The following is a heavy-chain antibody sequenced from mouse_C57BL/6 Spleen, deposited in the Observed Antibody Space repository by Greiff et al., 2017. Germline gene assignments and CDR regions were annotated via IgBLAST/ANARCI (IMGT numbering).Heavy chain of an antibody. J-gene: IGHJ4*01. V-gene: IGHV1-82*01. CDR1: GYAFSSSW. Sequence: VKVVESGPELVKPGASVKISCKASGYAFSSSWMNWVKQRPGKGLEWIGRIYPGDGDTNYNGKFKGKATLTADKSSSTAYMQLSSLTSEDSAVYFCAGEAMDYWGQGTSVTVSS. CDR2: IYPGDGDT. CDR3: AGEAMDY.